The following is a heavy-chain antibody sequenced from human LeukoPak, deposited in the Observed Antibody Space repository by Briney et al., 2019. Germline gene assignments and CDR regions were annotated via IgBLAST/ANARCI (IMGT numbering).Heavy chain of an antibody. CDR3: ARTLSSTSASGFDP. V-gene: IGHV3-21*01. J-gene: IGHJ5*02. Sequence: GGPLRLSCAASGFTFSSYNINWIRQAPGKGLEWVSSISTSSSYIYYADSVKGRFTISRDNAKNSLYLQMNSLRAEDTAVYYCARTLSSTSASGFDPWGQGTLVTVSS. CDR2: ISTSSSYI. D-gene: IGHD2-2*01. CDR1: GFTFSSYN.